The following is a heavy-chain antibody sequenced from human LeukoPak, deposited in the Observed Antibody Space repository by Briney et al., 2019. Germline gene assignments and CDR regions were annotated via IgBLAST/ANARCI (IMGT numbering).Heavy chain of an antibody. Sequence: PSGTLSLTCAASGGSISSSNWWSWLRQPPGKGLEWIGEIYHSGSTNYNPSLKSRVTISVDKSKNQFSLKLSSVTAADTAVYYCARDRGRAARPPGSLRYYYYMDVWGKGTTVTVSS. V-gene: IGHV4-4*02. CDR3: ARDRGRAARPPGSLRYYYYMDV. J-gene: IGHJ6*03. CDR1: GGSISSSNW. CDR2: IYHSGST. D-gene: IGHD6-6*01.